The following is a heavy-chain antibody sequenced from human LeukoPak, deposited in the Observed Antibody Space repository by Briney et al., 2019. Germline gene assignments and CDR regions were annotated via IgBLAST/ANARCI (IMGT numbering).Heavy chain of an antibody. Sequence: GGSLRLSCAASGFTFTSYWMSWVRQAPGRGLEWVANIKQDGSEKYYVDSVKGRFTISRDNAKNSLYLQMNSLRAEDTAVYYCARLSRSSSSVFWGQGTLVTVSS. J-gene: IGHJ4*02. CDR1: GFTFTSYW. CDR2: IKQDGSEK. V-gene: IGHV3-7*05. CDR3: ARLSRSSSSVF. D-gene: IGHD6-6*01.